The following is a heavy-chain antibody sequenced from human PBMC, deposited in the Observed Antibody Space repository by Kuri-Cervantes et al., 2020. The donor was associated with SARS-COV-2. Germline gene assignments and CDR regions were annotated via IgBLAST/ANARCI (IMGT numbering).Heavy chain of an antibody. V-gene: IGHV4-59*01. CDR3: ARITIFGVDISGAFDI. J-gene: IGHJ3*02. CDR1: GGSISSYY. CDR2: IYYSGST. Sequence: SEPLSLTFTVSGGSISSYYWSWIRQPPGKGLEWIGYIYYSGSTNYNPSLKSRVTISVDTSKNQFSLKLSSVTAADTAVYYCARITIFGVDISGAFDIWGQGTMVTVSS. D-gene: IGHD3-3*01.